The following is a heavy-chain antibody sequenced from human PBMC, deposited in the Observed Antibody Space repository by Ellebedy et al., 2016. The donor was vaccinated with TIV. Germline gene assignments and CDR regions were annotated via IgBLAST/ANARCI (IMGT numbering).Heavy chain of an antibody. J-gene: IGHJ4*02. Sequence: ASVKVSXKASGYTFTSYGISWVRQAPGQGLEWMGWINPNSGGTNYAQKFQGRVTMTRDTSISTAYMELSRLRSDDTAVYYCAREPYGDALWGQGTLVTVSS. CDR2: INPNSGGT. CDR1: GYTFTSYG. V-gene: IGHV1-2*02. D-gene: IGHD4-17*01. CDR3: AREPYGDAL.